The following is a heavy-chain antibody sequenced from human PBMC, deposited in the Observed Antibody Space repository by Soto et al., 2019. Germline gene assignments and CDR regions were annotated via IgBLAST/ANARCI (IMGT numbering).Heavy chain of an antibody. CDR3: AREKAVASTGWLDP. D-gene: IGHD6-19*01. Sequence: LSLTCTVSGGPIAPFYWTWIRQSPGKGLESIGYVYYNGSTNYNPALKGRVTISLDTSKSQFSLRLTSVTAADTAVYYCAREKAVASTGWLDPWGQGTLVTVSS. CDR1: GGPIAPFY. CDR2: VYYNGST. V-gene: IGHV4-59*12. J-gene: IGHJ5*02.